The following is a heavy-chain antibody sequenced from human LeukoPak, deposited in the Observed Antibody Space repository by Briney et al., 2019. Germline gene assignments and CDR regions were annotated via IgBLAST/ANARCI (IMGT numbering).Heavy chain of an antibody. V-gene: IGHV3-11*01. CDR2: INRGGTTS. CDR1: GFIFSDHC. CDR3: ARGPAAMDWYFDF. J-gene: IGHJ2*01. D-gene: IGHD2-2*01. Sequence: GGSLRLSCAASGFIFSDHCMTWVRQAPGKGLEWVSYINRGGTTSFYADSVKGRFTVSRDNAKNSLYLEVTNLRAEDTGLYYCARGPAAMDWYFDFWGRGTLVTVSS.